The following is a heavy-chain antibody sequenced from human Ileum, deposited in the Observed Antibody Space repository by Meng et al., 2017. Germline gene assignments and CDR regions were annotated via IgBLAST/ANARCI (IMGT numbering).Heavy chain of an antibody. V-gene: IGHV4-34*01. CDR3: ARCLVRTTLTKSFDY. J-gene: IGHJ4*02. Sequence: QVQLQQWGAGLLKPSETLSLTCVVYGGSFSANYWTWIRQPPGKGLEWIGEINHNGNTNYKPSLKSRVTISVDTSKKQFSLRLTSVTAADTAVYYCARCLVRTTLTKSFDYWDPGILVTVSS. CDR1: GGSFSANY. CDR2: INHNGNT. D-gene: IGHD4-17*01.